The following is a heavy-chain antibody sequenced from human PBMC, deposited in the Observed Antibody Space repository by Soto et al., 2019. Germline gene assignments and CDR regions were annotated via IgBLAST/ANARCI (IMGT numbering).Heavy chain of an antibody. V-gene: IGHV3-9*01. CDR1: GFTFDDYA. CDR2: ISWNSGSI. Sequence: EVQLVESGGGLVQPGRSLRLSCAASGFTFDDYAMHWVRQAPGKGLECVSGISWNSGSIGYADSVKGRFTISRDNAKNSLYLQMNSLRAEDTALYYCAKDPTTVTTYAFDIWGQGTMVTVSS. CDR3: AKDPTTVTTYAFDI. D-gene: IGHD4-17*01. J-gene: IGHJ3*02.